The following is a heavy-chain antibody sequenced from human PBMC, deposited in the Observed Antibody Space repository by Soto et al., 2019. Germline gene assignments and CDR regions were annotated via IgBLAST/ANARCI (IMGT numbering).Heavy chain of an antibody. J-gene: IGHJ4*02. CDR3: ATQFNGGSYYFDH. CDR2: ISYEGSTT. D-gene: IGHD4-4*01. V-gene: IGHV3-30-3*01. Sequence: QVQLVESGGGVVQPGRSLRLSCAASGFTFSTNAMHWVRQAPGKGLEWVAVISYEGSTTYYADSVKGRFTISRDNSKNTLYLQMNSLRAEDTAVYYCATQFNGGSYYFDHWGQGTLVTVSS. CDR1: GFTFSTNA.